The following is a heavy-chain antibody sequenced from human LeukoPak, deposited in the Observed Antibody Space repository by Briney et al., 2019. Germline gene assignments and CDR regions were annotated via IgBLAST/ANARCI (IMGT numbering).Heavy chain of an antibody. J-gene: IGHJ4*02. CDR2: INPNSGGT. V-gene: IGHV1-2*02. Sequence: ASVKVSCKASGYTFTGYYMHWVRQAPGQGLEWMGWINPNSGGTNYAQKFQGRVTMTRDTSISTAYMELSRLRSDDTAVYYCARDGVEYCRGGSCNYYFDYWGQGTLVTVSS. CDR3: ARDGVEYCRGGSCNYYFDY. D-gene: IGHD2-15*01. CDR1: GYTFTGYY.